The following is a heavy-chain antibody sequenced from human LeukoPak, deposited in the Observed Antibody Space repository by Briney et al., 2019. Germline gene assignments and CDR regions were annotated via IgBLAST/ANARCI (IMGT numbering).Heavy chain of an antibody. Sequence: GGSLRLSCAASGFTFSSYAMHWVRQAPGKGLEWVAVISYDGSNKYYADSVKGPFTISRDNSKNTLYLQMNSLRAEDTAVYYCAKDLSGSFDYWGQGTLVIVSS. D-gene: IGHD1-26*01. CDR3: AKDLSGSFDY. CDR1: GFTFSSYA. V-gene: IGHV3-30-3*01. CDR2: ISYDGSNK. J-gene: IGHJ4*02.